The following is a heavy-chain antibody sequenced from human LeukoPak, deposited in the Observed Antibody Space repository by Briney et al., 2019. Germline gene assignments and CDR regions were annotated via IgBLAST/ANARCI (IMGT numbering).Heavy chain of an antibody. D-gene: IGHD3-10*01. CDR2: INPNGGV. CDR1: GYSFTGYY. Sequence: ASVKVSCKASGYSFTGYYIHWVRQAPGQGLEWMGWINPNGGVKSAQKFQGRVTMTRDTSISTAYMELSRLRSDDTAVYYCARSRGLDYYGSGSYSDSYYYYMDFWGKGTTVTISS. V-gene: IGHV1-2*02. CDR3: ARSRGLDYYGSGSYSDSYYYYMDF. J-gene: IGHJ6*03.